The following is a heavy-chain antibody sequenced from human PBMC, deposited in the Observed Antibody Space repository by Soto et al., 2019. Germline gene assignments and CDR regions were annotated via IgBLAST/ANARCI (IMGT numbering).Heavy chain of an antibody. Sequence: QITLKESGPTVVKPTETLTLTCTFSGFSLTTSGVGVGWVRQSPGKAPEWLALIYWDVDKRYSTSLKSRLTTTKDTSKNQVVLTMANVDPADTATYYCAHRVLRTVFGLVTTTAIYFDFWGQGTPVVVSS. D-gene: IGHD3-3*01. CDR1: GFSLTTSGVG. J-gene: IGHJ4*02. CDR3: AHRVLRTVFGLVTTTAIYFDF. V-gene: IGHV2-5*02. CDR2: IYWDVDK.